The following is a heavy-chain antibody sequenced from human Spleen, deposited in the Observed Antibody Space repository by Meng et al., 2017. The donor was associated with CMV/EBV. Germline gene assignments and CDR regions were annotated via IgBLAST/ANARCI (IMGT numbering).Heavy chain of an antibody. CDR1: GFSFSAYW. CDR2: VTNDGRAT. J-gene: IGHJ4*02. Sequence: RLSCAASGFSFSAYWMHWVRQVPGKGLMWVSRVTNDGRATYADSVKGRFTISRDDATSTLYLQMTSLRGEDTAVYYCARDGSYNLDYWGQGTLVTVSS. CDR3: ARDGSYNLDY. D-gene: IGHD1-26*01. V-gene: IGHV3-74*01.